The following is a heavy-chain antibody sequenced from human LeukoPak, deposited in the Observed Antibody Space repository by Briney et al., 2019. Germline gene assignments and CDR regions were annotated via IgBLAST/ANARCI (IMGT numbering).Heavy chain of an antibody. CDR1: GFSLSTSGMR. V-gene: IGHV2-70*04. CDR2: IDWDDDK. Sequence: SGPALVKPTQTLTLTCTFSGFSLSTSGMRVSWIRQPPGKALEWLARIDWDDDKFYSTSLKTRLTISKDTFKNQVVLTMTNMDPVDTATYYCARELRLFYYYYMDVWGKGTTVTVSS. D-gene: IGHD1-26*01. J-gene: IGHJ6*03. CDR3: ARELRLFYYYYMDV.